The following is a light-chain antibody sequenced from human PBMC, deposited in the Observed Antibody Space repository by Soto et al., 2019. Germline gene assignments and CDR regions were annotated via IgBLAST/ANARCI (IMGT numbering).Light chain of an antibody. CDR3: QQYGSSPPA. CDR2: GAS. J-gene: IGKJ5*01. CDR1: QSVSSSY. Sequence: EIVLTQSPGTLSLSPGERATLSCRASQSVSSSYLAWYQQKPGQAPRLLIYGASSRATGIPDRFSGSGSGKDFTLTISRLEPEDFAVYYCQQYGSSPPAFGQGTRLE. V-gene: IGKV3-20*01.